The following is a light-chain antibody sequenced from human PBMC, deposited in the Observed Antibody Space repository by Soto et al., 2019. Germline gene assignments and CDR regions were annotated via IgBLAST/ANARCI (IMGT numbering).Light chain of an antibody. CDR1: QGIGNY. V-gene: IGKV1-27*01. Sequence: DIQMTQSPSSLSASVGDRVTITCRASQGIGNYLAWYQQKPGKVPKLLIYAASTLQSGVPSRFSGSGSWTDFTLTINGLQPEDVATYYCQKYDSALETFGQGTRLEIK. CDR2: AAS. J-gene: IGKJ5*01. CDR3: QKYDSALET.